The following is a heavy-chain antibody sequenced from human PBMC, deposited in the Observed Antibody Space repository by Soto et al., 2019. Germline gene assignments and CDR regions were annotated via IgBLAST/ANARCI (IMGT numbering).Heavy chain of an antibody. Sequence: SVKVSCKASGGTFSSYAISWVRQAPGQGLEWMGGIIPIFGTANYAQKFQGRVTITADESTSTAYMELSSLRSEDTAVYYCARDLFLQDRPFDYWGQGTLVTVSS. CDR2: IIPIFGTA. CDR1: GGTFSSYA. CDR3: ARDLFLQDRPFDY. V-gene: IGHV1-69*13. J-gene: IGHJ4*02. D-gene: IGHD2-15*01.